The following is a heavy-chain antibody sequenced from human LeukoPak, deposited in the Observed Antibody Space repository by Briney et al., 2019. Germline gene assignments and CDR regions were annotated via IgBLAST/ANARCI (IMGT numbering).Heavy chain of an antibody. Sequence: GGSLRLSRSASGFTFGSYAMHWVRQAPGKGLEFVSAIVNDGGGTHYANSVRGRFTISRDDSKNTLYLQMSSLRAEDTAVYFCVKEQPPRRTAFDQWGQGTLVTVSS. J-gene: IGHJ4*02. CDR2: IVNDGGGT. V-gene: IGHV3-64D*06. CDR1: GFTFGSYA. D-gene: IGHD2-21*02. CDR3: VKEQPPRRTAFDQ.